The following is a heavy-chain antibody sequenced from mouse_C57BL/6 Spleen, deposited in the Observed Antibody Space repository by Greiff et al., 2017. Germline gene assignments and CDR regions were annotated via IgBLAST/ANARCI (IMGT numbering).Heavy chain of an antibody. J-gene: IGHJ2*01. CDR1: GYTFTDHT. D-gene: IGHD1-1*01. CDR2: IYPSDGST. V-gene: IGHV1-78*01. CDR3: ARRRLLLRFTFDD. Sequence: QVQLQQSDAELVKPGASVKISCKVSGYTFTDHTINWMKQRPEQGLEWIGYIYPSDGSTKYNEKFKGKATLTADKSSSTAYMQLNSLTSEDSAVYFCARRRLLLRFTFDDWGQGTTLTVAS.